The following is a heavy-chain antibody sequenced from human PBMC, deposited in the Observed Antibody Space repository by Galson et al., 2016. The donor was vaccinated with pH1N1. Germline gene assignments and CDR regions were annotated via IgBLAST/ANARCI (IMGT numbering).Heavy chain of an antibody. CDR3: ARDSEYSGHEGFH. D-gene: IGHD5-12*01. J-gene: IGHJ4*02. CDR1: GFTFTSYA. Sequence: SLRLSCAASGFTFTSYAMHWVRQAPGKGLEWVAVILYDGTNEYYADSVKGRFTISRDKTQSTVYLRMNSLRTKDTAVYYCARDSEYSGHEGFHWAQGTLVIVSS. V-gene: IGHV3-30*04. CDR2: ILYDGTNE.